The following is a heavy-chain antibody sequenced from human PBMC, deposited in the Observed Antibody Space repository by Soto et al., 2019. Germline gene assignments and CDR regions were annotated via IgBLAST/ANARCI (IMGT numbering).Heavy chain of an antibody. Sequence: TLSLTCTVSGGSISSGDYYWSWIRQPPGKGLEWIGYIYYSGSTYYNPSLKSRVTISVDTSKNQFSLKLSSVTAADTAVYYCARGRYYDSSGYWYYFDYWGQGTLVTVSS. J-gene: IGHJ4*02. CDR1: GGSISSGDYY. CDR3: ARGRYYDSSGYWYYFDY. D-gene: IGHD3-22*01. CDR2: IYYSGST. V-gene: IGHV4-30-4*01.